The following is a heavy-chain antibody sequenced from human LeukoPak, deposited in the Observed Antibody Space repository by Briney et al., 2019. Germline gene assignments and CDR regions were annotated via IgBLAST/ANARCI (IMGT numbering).Heavy chain of an antibody. CDR3: TRVILVDDFWSGPSDY. D-gene: IGHD3-3*01. CDR2: INRNGDIT. Sequence: PGGSLRLSCAASGFTFDDYGMNWVRQVPGKGLEWVSGINRNGDITSYADSVKGRFTISRDNAKNSLYLQVNSLRAEDTAFYYCTRVILVDDFWSGPSDYWGQGTLVTVSS. J-gene: IGHJ4*02. V-gene: IGHV3-20*04. CDR1: GFTFDDYG.